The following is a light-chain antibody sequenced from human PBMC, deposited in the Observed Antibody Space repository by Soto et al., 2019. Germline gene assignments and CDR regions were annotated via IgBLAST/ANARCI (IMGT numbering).Light chain of an antibody. V-gene: IGKV3-20*01. CDR2: GTS. Sequence: EIVLTQSPGTLSLSPGERATLSCRTSQSVSSVYVAWYQHKPGQAPRLLISGTSSRATGIPDRFSGSGSGTDFTLTVTRLEPEDFAVYYCQQYGSSLFTFGPGTKVDFK. CDR1: QSVSSVY. J-gene: IGKJ3*01. CDR3: QQYGSSLFT.